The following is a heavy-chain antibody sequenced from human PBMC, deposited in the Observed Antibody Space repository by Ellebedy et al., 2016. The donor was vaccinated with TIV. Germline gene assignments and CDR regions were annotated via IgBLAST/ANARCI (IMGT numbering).Heavy chain of an antibody. Sequence: GESLKTSCAVPWFNLSGHSMTLVRQAPGRVLEWVSLIYSAGITYYADSVQGRFTISRDSSKNPGYLQMNSLRAEDTAVYYGARDLRMYYCDYWGQGTLVTVSS. CDR3: ARDLRMYYCDY. J-gene: IGHJ4*02. CDR1: WFNLSGHS. CDR2: IYSAGIT. V-gene: IGHV3-53*01.